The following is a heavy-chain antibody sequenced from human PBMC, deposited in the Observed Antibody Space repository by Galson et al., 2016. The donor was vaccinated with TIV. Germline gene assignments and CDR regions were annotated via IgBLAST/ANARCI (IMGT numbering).Heavy chain of an antibody. Sequence: SVKVSCKASGGTFSSYVIKWVRQAPGQGLEWMGEIIPIFGTANYAQTFQGTLTITADESTSSAYMELSSLRSEDTAVYYCATDRNTALDTYSYYYGMDVWGQGTTVTVSS. D-gene: IGHD5-18*01. J-gene: IGHJ6*02. CDR1: GGTFSSYV. V-gene: IGHV1-69*13. CDR2: IIPIFGTA. CDR3: ATDRNTALDTYSYYYGMDV.